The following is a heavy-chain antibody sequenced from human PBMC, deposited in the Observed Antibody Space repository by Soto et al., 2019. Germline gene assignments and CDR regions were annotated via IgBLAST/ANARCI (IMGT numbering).Heavy chain of an antibody. CDR2: TYYRSKWFN. Sequence: PSPTLSLTCAISGDSVSSNSAAWNWIRQSPSRGLEWLGRTYYRSKWFNEYALSVKSRISINADTSKNQFSLQLSSVTLEDTAVYYCVRDGDGSGRTDFQYWGQGTLVTVSS. V-gene: IGHV6-1*01. D-gene: IGHD3-3*01. J-gene: IGHJ4*02. CDR3: VRDGDGSGRTDFQY. CDR1: GDSVSSNSAA.